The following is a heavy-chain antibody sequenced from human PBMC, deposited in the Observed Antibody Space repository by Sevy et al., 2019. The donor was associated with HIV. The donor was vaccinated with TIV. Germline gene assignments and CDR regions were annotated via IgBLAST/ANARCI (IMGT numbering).Heavy chain of an antibody. CDR2: ISYSGST. CDR1: GDSVSSGSYF. J-gene: IGHJ4*02. CDR3: ARGSRGYSYG. Sequence: SETLSLTCTVSGDSVSSGSYFLSWIRQPPGKGLEWIGYISYSGSTNYNPSLKSRVTISVDTSKKQFSLKLTSVTAADTAVYFCARGSRGYSYGWGQGTLVTVSS. V-gene: IGHV4-61*01. D-gene: IGHD5-18*01.